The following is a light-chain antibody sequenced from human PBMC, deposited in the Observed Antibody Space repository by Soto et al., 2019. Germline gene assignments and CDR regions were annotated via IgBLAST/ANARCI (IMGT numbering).Light chain of an antibody. CDR2: DAS. V-gene: IGKV3-15*01. J-gene: IGKJ1*01. CDR1: QSVGST. Sequence: EIVMTQSPATLSVSPGERATLSCRASQSVGSTLAWYQQKVGQAPRLLIYDASARATGIPARLSGSGSGTEFTLTISSLQSEDFAVYYCQQYTDWPETFGQGTKVEIK. CDR3: QQYTDWPET.